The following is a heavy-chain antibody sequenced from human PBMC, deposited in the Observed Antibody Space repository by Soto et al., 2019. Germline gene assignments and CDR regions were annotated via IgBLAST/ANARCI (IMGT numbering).Heavy chain of an antibody. Sequence: PGGSLRLSCAASGFTFSSYAMSWVRQAPGKGLEWVSDISGGGGSTYYADSVKGRFTISRDNSKNTLYLQMNSLRAEDTSIYYCAKVLLVSGTDTWAQGTLLTVSS. CDR3: AKVLLVSGTDT. V-gene: IGHV3-23*01. D-gene: IGHD6-13*01. CDR1: GFTFSSYA. CDR2: ISGGGGST. J-gene: IGHJ5*02.